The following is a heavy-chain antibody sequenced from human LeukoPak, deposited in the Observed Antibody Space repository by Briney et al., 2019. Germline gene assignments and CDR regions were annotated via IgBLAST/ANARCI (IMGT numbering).Heavy chain of an antibody. CDR3: ARESRESCAAFDI. V-gene: IGHV3-48*02. CDR2: ISSSSSSI. Sequence: GGSLRLSCAASGFTFRTYSMNWVRQAPGKGLEWVSYISSSSSSIFYADSVKGRFTISRDNAKNSLYLQMTSLRDEDTAVYYCARESRESCAAFDIWGQGTMVTVSS. CDR1: GFTFRTYS. J-gene: IGHJ3*02.